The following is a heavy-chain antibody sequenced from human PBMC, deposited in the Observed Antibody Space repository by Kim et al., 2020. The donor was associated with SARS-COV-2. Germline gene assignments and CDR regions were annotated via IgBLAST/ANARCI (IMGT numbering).Heavy chain of an antibody. CDR1: GGSISSGGYY. Sequence: SETLSLTCTVSGGSISSGGYYWSWIRQHPGKGLEWIGYIYYSGSTYYNPSHKSRVTISVDTSKNQFSLKLSSVTAADTAVYYCARGGKVTTYWYFDLWGRGTLVTVSS. CDR2: IYYSGST. V-gene: IGHV4-31*03. J-gene: IGHJ2*01. D-gene: IGHD2-21*02. CDR3: ARGGKVTTYWYFDL.